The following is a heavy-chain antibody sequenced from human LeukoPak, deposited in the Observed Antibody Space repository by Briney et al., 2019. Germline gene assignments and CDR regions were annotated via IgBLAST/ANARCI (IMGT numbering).Heavy chain of an antibody. Sequence: ASVKVSSKASGYTFTSYGISWVRQAPGQGLEWMGWISAYNGNTNYAQKLQGRVTMTTDTSTSTAYMELRSLRSDDTAVYYCARDGYCTNGVCYLRGADFDYWGQGTLVTVSS. J-gene: IGHJ4*02. CDR2: ISAYNGNT. CDR1: GYTFTSYG. V-gene: IGHV1-18*01. D-gene: IGHD2-8*01. CDR3: ARDGYCTNGVCYLRGADFDY.